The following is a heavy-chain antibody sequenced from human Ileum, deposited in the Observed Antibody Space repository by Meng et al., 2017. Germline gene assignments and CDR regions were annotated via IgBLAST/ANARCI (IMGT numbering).Heavy chain of an antibody. CDR1: GGSVTRGSYY. V-gene: IGHV4-61*01. CDR3: ARGGPWFDP. Sequence: QVQLQGSGPGLVRPSETLSLTCTVSGGSVTRGSYYWTWIRQSPEKGLEWIGYIYHSGSTNYNPSLKTPVTMSIDTSKNQFSLKLSSVTAADTAVYYCARGGPWFDPWGQGTLVTVSS. CDR2: IYHSGST. J-gene: IGHJ5*02.